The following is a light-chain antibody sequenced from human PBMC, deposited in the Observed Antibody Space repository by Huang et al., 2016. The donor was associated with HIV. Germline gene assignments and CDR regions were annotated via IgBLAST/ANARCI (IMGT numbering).Light chain of an antibody. CDR1: QSISSY. CDR2: AAS. J-gene: IGKJ2*01. CDR3: QQSYSTLRYT. Sequence: DIQMTQSPSSLSASVGDRVTITCRASQSISSYLNWYQQKPGKAPKLLIYAASILQSGVPSRLSGSGSGTDFTLTTSSLQPEDFATYYCQQSYSTLRYTFGQGTKLEIK. V-gene: IGKV1-39*01.